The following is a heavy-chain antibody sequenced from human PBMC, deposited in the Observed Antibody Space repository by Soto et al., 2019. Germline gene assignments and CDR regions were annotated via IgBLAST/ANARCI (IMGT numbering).Heavy chain of an antibody. CDR3: ARHRMVVAEMDV. Sequence: GGSLRLSCAASGFTFSSYSMNWVRQAPGKGLEWVSYISSSSSAIYYADSVKGRFTISRDNAKNSLFLQMNSLRPEDTAVYYCARHRMVVAEMDVWGKGTTVTVSS. CDR2: ISSSSSAI. D-gene: IGHD2-15*01. V-gene: IGHV3-48*01. CDR1: GFTFSSYS. J-gene: IGHJ6*04.